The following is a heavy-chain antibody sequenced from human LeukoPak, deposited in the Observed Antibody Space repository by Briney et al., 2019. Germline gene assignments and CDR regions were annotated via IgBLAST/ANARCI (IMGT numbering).Heavy chain of an antibody. CDR3: ARARYGGNSEGYFDL. Sequence: SETLSLTCAVSGASISSYYWSWIRRPPGKGLEWIAFIYYSGSTKYNPSLKSRVTISVDTSKTQFSLKLSSVTAADTAVYYCARARYGGNSEGYFDLWGRGTLVTVSS. D-gene: IGHD4-23*01. CDR2: IYYSGST. CDR1: GASISSYY. V-gene: IGHV4-59*01. J-gene: IGHJ2*01.